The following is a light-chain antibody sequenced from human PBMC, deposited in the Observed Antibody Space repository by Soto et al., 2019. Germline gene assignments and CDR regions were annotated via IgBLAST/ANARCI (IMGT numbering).Light chain of an antibody. CDR3: SSYAGSNNLL. CDR1: SSDIGGYNY. CDR2: EVT. J-gene: IGLJ2*01. V-gene: IGLV2-8*01. Sequence: QPVLTQPPSASGSPGQSVTISCTGTSSDIGGYNYVSWYQQHPGKAPKLMIYEVTKRPSGVPDRFSGSKSGNTASLTVSGLQAGDEADYYCSSYAGSNNLLFGGGTKVTVL.